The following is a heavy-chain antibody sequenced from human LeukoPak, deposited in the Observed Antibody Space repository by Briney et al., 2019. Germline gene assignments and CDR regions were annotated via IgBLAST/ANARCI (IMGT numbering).Heavy chain of an antibody. CDR3: ARQRYSYGPLPFDY. CDR1: GXSISSYY. CDR2: IYTSGST. J-gene: IGHJ4*02. V-gene: IGHV4-4*07. Sequence: SETLSLTCTVSGXSISSYYWSWIRQPAGKGLEWIGRIYTSGSTNYNPSLKSRVTMSVDTSKNQFSLKLSSVTAADTAVYSCARQRYSYGPLPFDYWGQGTLVTVSS. D-gene: IGHD5-18*01.